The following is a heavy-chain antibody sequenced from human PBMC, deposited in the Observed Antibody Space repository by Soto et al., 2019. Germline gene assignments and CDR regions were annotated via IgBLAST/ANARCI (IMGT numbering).Heavy chain of an antibody. J-gene: IGHJ6*02. CDR2: ISYDGSNK. CDR3: ARDQGTYCSSTSCYYYYGMDV. CDR1: GFTFSSYA. V-gene: IGHV3-30-3*01. Sequence: GGSLRLSCAASGFTFSSYAMHWVRHAPGKGLEWVAVISYDGSNKYYADSVKGRFTISRDNSKNTLYLQMNSLRAEDTAVYYCARDQGTYCSSTSCYYYYGMDVWGQGTTVTVSS. D-gene: IGHD2-2*01.